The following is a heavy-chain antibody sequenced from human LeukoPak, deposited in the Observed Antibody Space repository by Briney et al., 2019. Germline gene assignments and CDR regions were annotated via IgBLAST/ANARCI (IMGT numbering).Heavy chain of an antibody. V-gene: IGHV3-15*01. CDR3: SSWGSTPGVSSDDY. CDR1: AFTINDAW. J-gene: IGHJ4*02. Sequence: KPGGSLRLSCAASAFTINDAWMSWVRQAPGKGLEWVGRIKSKTDGGTTEHAAPVKGKFTISRDDSKNTLYLQMNSLRTEDTAMYYCSSWGSTPGVSSDDYWGQGTLVTVSS. CDR2: IKSKTDGGTT. D-gene: IGHD6-6*01.